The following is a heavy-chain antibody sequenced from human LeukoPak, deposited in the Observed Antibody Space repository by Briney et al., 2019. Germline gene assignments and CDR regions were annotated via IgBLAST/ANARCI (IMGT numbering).Heavy chain of an antibody. CDR3: AREWDNWNAGAFDT. V-gene: IGHV4-34*01. Sequence: PSETLSLTCAVYGGSFSGYYWSWIRQPPGKGLEWIGEINHSGSTNYNPSLKSRVTISVDTSKNQFSLKLSSVTAADTAVYYCAREWDNWNAGAFDTWGQGTMVTVSS. CDR2: INHSGST. D-gene: IGHD1-20*01. J-gene: IGHJ3*02. CDR1: GGSFSGYY.